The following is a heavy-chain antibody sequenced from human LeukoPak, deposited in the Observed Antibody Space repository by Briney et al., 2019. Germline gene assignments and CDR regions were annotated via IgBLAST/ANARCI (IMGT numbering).Heavy chain of an antibody. CDR2: IYTSGST. CDR1: GGSISSGSYY. J-gene: IGHJ1*01. V-gene: IGHV4-61*02. CDR3: ASKYSSSWNFQH. Sequence: PSETLSLTCTVSGGSISSGSYYWSWIRQPAGKGLEWIGRIYTSGSTNYNPSLKSRVTISVDTSKNQFSLKLSSVTAADTAVYYCASKYSSSWNFQHWGQGTLVTVSS. D-gene: IGHD6-13*01.